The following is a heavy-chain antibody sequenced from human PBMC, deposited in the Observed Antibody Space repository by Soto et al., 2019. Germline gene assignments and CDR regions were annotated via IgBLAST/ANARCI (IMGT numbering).Heavy chain of an antibody. Sequence: VASVKVSCKASGYTFTGYYMHWVRQAPGQGLEWMGWINPNSGGTNYAQKFQGRVTMTRDTSISTAYMELSRLRSDDTAVYYCARESAAVAGTDAFDIWGQGTMVTV. CDR1: GYTFTGYY. CDR2: INPNSGGT. V-gene: IGHV1-2*02. D-gene: IGHD6-19*01. J-gene: IGHJ3*02. CDR3: ARESAAVAGTDAFDI.